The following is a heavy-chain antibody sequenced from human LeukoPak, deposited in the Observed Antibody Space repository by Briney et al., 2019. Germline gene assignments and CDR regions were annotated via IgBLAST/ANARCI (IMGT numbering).Heavy chain of an antibody. CDR2: ISSSSYI. CDR3: AKRSRTEYYFDS. V-gene: IGHV3-21*04. J-gene: IGHJ4*02. CDR1: GFTFSSYS. Sequence: GGSLRLSCAASGFTFSSYSMNWVRQAPGKGLEWVSSISSSSYIYYADSVKGRFTISRDNAKNSLYLQMNSLTAEDTAVYYCAKRSRTEYYFDSWGQGTLVTVSS.